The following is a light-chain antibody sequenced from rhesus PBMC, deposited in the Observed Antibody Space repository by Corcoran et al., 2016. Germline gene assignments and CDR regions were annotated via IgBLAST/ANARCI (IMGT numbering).Light chain of an antibody. CDR2: KAS. V-gene: IGKV1-74*01. J-gene: IGKJ4*01. Sequence: DIQMTQSPSSLSASVGDRVTITCRASENVNNYVNWYQQKPGKATKLLINKASTLESGVPSRFSGSGSGTDYTFTISSLQPEAFATYCCQHGSATPLTFGGGAKVELK. CDR1: ENVNNY. CDR3: QHGSATPLT.